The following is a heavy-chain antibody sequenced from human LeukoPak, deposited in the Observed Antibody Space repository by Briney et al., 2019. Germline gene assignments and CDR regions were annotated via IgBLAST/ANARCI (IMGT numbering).Heavy chain of an antibody. D-gene: IGHD6-19*01. CDR2: LTGSSGGT. Sequence: GGSLRLSCAASGFTFTNYAMSWVRQAPGKGLEWVSALTGSSGGTYYADSVKGRFTISRDNSKNTLYLQMDNLRAEDTAVYYCAKAPDVAVAGTNFQHWGQGTLVTVSS. J-gene: IGHJ1*01. CDR3: AKAPDVAVAGTNFQH. V-gene: IGHV3-23*01. CDR1: GFTFTNYA.